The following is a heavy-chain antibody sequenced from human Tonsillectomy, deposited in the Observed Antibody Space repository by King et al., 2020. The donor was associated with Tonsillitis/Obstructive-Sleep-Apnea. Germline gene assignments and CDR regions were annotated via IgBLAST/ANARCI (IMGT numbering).Heavy chain of an antibody. V-gene: IGHV3-74*01. CDR2: IKSDGSST. J-gene: IGHJ6*03. D-gene: IGHD3-3*01. CDR1: GFTFSSYW. Sequence: VQLVESGGGLVQPGGSLRLSCAASGFTFSSYWMHWVRQAPGKGLVWVSRIKSDGSSTSYADSVKGRFTISRDNAKNTLYVQMNGLRAEDTAVYYCARGTGDFWDYYYMDVWGKGTTVTVSS. CDR3: ARGTGDFWDYYYMDV.